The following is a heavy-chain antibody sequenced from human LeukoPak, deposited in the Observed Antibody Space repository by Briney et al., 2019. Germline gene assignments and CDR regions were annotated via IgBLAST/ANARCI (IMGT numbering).Heavy chain of an antibody. CDR3: ARASAHILTGSLPWFDP. D-gene: IGHD3-9*01. Sequence: SETLSLTCTVSGGSISSHYWSWIRQPPGKGLEWIGYIYYSGSTNYNPSLKSRVTISVDTSKNQFSLKLSSVTAADTAVYYCARASAHILTGSLPWFDPWGQGTLVTVSS. V-gene: IGHV4-59*11. CDR1: GGSISSHY. J-gene: IGHJ5*02. CDR2: IYYSGST.